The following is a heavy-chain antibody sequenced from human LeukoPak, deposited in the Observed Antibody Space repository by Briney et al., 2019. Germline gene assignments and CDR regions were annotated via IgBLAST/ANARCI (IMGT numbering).Heavy chain of an antibody. CDR3: ARHVVVVPAAIKARCSSTEYYFDY. Sequence: SVKVSCKASGGTFSSYAISWVRQAPGQGLEWMGGIIPIFGTANYAQKFQGRVTITTDESTSTAYMELSSLRSEDTAVYYCARHVVVVPAAIKARCSSTEYYFDYWGQGTLVTVSS. J-gene: IGHJ4*02. V-gene: IGHV1-69*05. D-gene: IGHD2-2*01. CDR1: GGTFSSYA. CDR2: IIPIFGTA.